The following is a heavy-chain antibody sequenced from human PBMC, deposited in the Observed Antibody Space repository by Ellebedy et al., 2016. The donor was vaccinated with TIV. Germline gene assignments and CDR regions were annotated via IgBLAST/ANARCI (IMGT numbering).Heavy chain of an antibody. CDR3: ARSAPYSSGWSLDY. D-gene: IGHD6-19*01. Sequence: ASVKVSCKASGYTFTNFGISWVRQAPGQGLEWMGWISAYNGSTNYAQKLQGRVTMTTDTSTSTAYMELRSLRSDDTAVYYCARSAPYSSGWSLDYWGQGTLVTVSS. CDR1: GYTFTNFG. V-gene: IGHV1-18*01. J-gene: IGHJ4*02. CDR2: ISAYNGST.